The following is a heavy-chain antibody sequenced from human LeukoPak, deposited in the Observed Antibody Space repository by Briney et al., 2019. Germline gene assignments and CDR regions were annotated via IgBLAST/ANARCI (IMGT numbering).Heavy chain of an antibody. J-gene: IGHJ4*02. V-gene: IGHV1-18*01. D-gene: IGHD3-22*01. CDR2: MSAYNGNT. Sequence: ASLKVSWKDSGYTCTSSGISWVRQAPGQGLEWLGWMSAYNGNTNYAQNLQSRVTMTTDTSTSTAYMGLRSLRSDDTAVYYCAGTDRKGHYYDSSGYYPFDYWGQGTLVTVSS. CDR1: GYTCTSSG. CDR3: AGTDRKGHYYDSSGYYPFDY.